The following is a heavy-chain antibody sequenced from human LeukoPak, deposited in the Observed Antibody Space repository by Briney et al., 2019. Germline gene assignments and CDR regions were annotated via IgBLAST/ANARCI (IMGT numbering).Heavy chain of an antibody. CDR3: ARSEPGGGILTVFPNDY. CDR2: IRRSGSNI. J-gene: IGHJ4*02. V-gene: IGHV3-48*03. D-gene: IGHD3-9*01. Sequence: PGGSLRLSCAASGFTFSSYEMNWVRQAPGKGLEWLSHIRRSGSNIYYADSVKGRFTISRDNVKNSLYLQMNSLRAADSALYYCARSEPGGGILTVFPNDYWGQGTLVTVSS. CDR1: GFTFSSYE.